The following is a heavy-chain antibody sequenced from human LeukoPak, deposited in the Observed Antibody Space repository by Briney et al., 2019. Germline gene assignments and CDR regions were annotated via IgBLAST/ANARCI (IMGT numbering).Heavy chain of an antibody. Sequence: GASVKVSCKASGYTFTGYYMHWVRQAPGQGLEWMGWINPNSGGTNYAQKFQGRVTMTRDTSTTTVYMELSSLRSDDTAVFYCARRHKHYYQIDYWGQGTLVTVSS. J-gene: IGHJ4*02. D-gene: IGHD1-26*01. CDR1: GYTFTGYY. V-gene: IGHV1-2*02. CDR2: INPNSGGT. CDR3: ARRHKHYYQIDY.